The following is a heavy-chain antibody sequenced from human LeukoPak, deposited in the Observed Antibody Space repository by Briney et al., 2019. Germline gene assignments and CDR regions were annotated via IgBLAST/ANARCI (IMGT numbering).Heavy chain of an antibody. D-gene: IGHD5-18*01. CDR2: INGDGSST. CDR3: GSDTVLGY. CDR1: GFTFSSYW. V-gene: IGHV3-74*01. J-gene: IGHJ4*02. Sequence: GGSLRLSCAASGFTFSSYWMHWVRQAPGKGLVWVSRINGDGSSTFYADSVKGRFTISRANAKNTVSLQMNRLRVEDTAVYYCGSDTVLGYWGQGTLGTASS.